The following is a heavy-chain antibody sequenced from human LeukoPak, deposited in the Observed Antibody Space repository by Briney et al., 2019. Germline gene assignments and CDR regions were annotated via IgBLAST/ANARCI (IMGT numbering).Heavy chain of an antibody. D-gene: IGHD5-18*01. V-gene: IGHV1-2*02. CDR1: GYTFTGYY. CDR2: INPNSGGT. Sequence: ASVKVSCKASGYTFTGYYMHWVRQAPGQGLEWMGWINPNSGGTNYAQKFQGRVTMTRDTSISTAYMELSRPRSDDTAVYYCARVGARGYGPRFDCWGQGTLVTVSS. CDR3: ARVGARGYGPRFDC. J-gene: IGHJ4*02.